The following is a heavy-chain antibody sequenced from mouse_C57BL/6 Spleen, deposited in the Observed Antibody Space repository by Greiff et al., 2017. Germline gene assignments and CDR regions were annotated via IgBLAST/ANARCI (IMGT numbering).Heavy chain of an antibody. CDR3: AREDYGYDGFAY. CDR2: IYPSDSET. V-gene: IGHV1-61*01. Sequence: QVQLQQPGAELVRPGSSVKLSCKASGYTFTSYWMDWVKQRPGQGLEWIGNIYPSDSETHYNQKFKDKATLTVDKSSSTAYMQLSSLTSEDSAVYYCAREDYGYDGFAYWGQGTLVTVSA. CDR1: GYTFTSYW. D-gene: IGHD2-2*01. J-gene: IGHJ3*01.